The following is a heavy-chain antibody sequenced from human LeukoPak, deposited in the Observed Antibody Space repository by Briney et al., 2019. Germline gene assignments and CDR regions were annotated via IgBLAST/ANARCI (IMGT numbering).Heavy chain of an antibody. Sequence: GGSLRLSCVASGLTISNHWMSWVRQAPGKGLEWVANIREERGQEYYVDSVKGRFTISKNSAKNSLYLQMNTLRVEDTAMYYCASLDTAKQPLANHWGQGTLVTVSS. J-gene: IGHJ5*02. D-gene: IGHD5-18*01. CDR2: IREERGQE. CDR3: ASLDTAKQPLANH. V-gene: IGHV3-7*03. CDR1: GLTISNHW.